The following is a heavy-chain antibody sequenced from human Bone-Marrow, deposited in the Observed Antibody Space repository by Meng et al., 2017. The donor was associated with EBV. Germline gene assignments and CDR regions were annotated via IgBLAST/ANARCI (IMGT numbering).Heavy chain of an antibody. CDR1: GFTSSRFS. D-gene: IGHD5-24*01. V-gene: IGHV3-30-3*01. J-gene: IGHJ4*02. CDR3: ARDGGGGYNMIDY. Sequence: QVQLVESGGGVVKTGRSLRLSCVASGFTSSRFSMHWFRLLPGKGLESVAVISNDGTNEYYADSVQGRFTISRDNPKGTLYLQMNSLRAEDTALYYCARDGGGGYNMIDYWGQGTLVTVSS. CDR2: ISNDGTNE.